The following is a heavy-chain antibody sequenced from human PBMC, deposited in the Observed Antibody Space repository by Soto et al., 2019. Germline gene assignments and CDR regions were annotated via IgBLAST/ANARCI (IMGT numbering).Heavy chain of an antibody. CDR3: AGPRTSFGEFSDRFDP. Sequence: SETLSLTCTVSGGSISSSSYYWGWIRQPPGKGLEWIGSIYYSGSTYYNPSLKSRVTISVDTSKNQFSLKLGSVTAAETAVYYCAGPRTSFGEFSDRFDPWGQGTLVTVSS. V-gene: IGHV4-39*01. CDR2: IYYSGST. CDR1: GGSISSSSYY. D-gene: IGHD3-10*01. J-gene: IGHJ5*02.